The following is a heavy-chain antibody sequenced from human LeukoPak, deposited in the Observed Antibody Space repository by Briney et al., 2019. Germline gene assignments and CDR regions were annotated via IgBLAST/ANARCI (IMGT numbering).Heavy chain of an antibody. V-gene: IGHV3-21*01. D-gene: IGHD3-22*01. CDR1: GFTFSTYH. J-gene: IGHJ4*02. Sequence: GGSLRLSCAASGFTFSTYHMNWVRQAPGKGLEWVSAISKQTNGYIYYADSVKGRFTISRDNAKNSLFLQMNSLRAEDTAVYYCARDLDYYDSSGYYTIVDYWGQGTLVTVSS. CDR3: ARDLDYYDSSGYYTIVDY. CDR2: ISKQTNGYI.